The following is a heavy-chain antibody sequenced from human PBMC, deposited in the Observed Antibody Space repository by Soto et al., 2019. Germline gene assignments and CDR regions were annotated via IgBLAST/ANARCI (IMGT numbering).Heavy chain of an antibody. V-gene: IGHV3-23*01. CDR2: ISGGGGST. CDR3: AKGASSSGWYFVA. Sequence: PGGSLRLSCAASGFTFISYAMSWVLQAPGKGLEWVSAISGGGGSTNYADSVKGRFTISRDNSKNTLHLQMDGLRAEDTAVYYWAKGASSSGWYFVAWGQGTLVTVAS. CDR1: GFTFISYA. J-gene: IGHJ5*02. D-gene: IGHD6-19*01.